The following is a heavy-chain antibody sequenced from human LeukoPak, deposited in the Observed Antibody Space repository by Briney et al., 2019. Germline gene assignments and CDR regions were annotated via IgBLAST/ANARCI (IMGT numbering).Heavy chain of an antibody. D-gene: IGHD1-26*01. V-gene: IGHV1-18*01. CDR2: ITPSNPNT. J-gene: IGHJ3*02. Sequence: GSVKVSFKASGCTFTSYGISWGRRAPGQGGGWMPSITPSNPNTNYAHQLQRTVTITTDTSTSTAYMELRSLRSDDTAVYYCARHSGSYVSAFDIWGQGTMVTVSS. CDR3: ARHSGSYVSAFDI. CDR1: GCTFTSYG.